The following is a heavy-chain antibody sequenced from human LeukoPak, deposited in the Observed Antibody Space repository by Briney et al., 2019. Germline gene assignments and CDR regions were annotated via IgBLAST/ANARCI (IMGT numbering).Heavy chain of an antibody. Sequence: GGSLRLSCTASGFTFSSYAMNWVRQAPGKGLEWVSGIGAGGTFTYYADSVKGRFTIFRDNSSITLYMQMNSLRANDTAVYYCAKDLDYTTDGYYFDYWGQGTLVTVSS. D-gene: IGHD4-11*01. CDR2: IGAGGTFT. J-gene: IGHJ4*02. CDR3: AKDLDYTTDGYYFDY. V-gene: IGHV3-23*01. CDR1: GFTFSSYA.